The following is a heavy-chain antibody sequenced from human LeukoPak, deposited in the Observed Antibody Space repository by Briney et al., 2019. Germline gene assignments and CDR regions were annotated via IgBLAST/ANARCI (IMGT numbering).Heavy chain of an antibody. CDR2: VSYSGST. CDR3: ARGRPYYFGSGNYYSFDI. V-gene: IGHV4-59*01. D-gene: IGHD3-10*01. Sequence: SETLSLTCTVSGGSISGYHWSWIRQPPGKGLEWIGSVSYSGSTNYNPSLKTRVTISVDTSKIQFSLKVGSVAAADTAVYYCARGRPYYFGSGNYYSFDIWGQGTLVTVSS. J-gene: IGHJ4*02. CDR1: GGSISGYH.